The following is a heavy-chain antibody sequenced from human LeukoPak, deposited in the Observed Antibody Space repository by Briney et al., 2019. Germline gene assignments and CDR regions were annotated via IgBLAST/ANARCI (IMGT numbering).Heavy chain of an antibody. CDR1: GFAFTTYW. J-gene: IGHJ4*02. V-gene: IGHV3-7*01. Sequence: PGGSLRLSCAASGFAFTTYWMTWVRQTPGKGLEWVANIKQDGTKKNNLDSVKGRFTISRDNTNNSLYLQMSGLRTEDTAVYYCARDNYGGYFDSWGQGTLVTVSS. CDR3: ARDNYGGYFDS. CDR2: IKQDGTKK. D-gene: IGHD4-23*01.